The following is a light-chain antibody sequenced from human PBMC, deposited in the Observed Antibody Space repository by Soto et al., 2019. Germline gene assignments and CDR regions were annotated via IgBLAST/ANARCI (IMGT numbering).Light chain of an antibody. J-gene: IGLJ2*01. CDR1: TSNIGYNY. CDR3: ATWDDTLTAVV. Sequence: QPVLTQPPSASGAPGQRVTISCSGSTSNIGYNYVSWYQQLPGTAPKLLIYKNSQRPSGVPDRFSGSKSGTSASLAISGLRSEDEADYYCATWDDTLTAVVFGGGTKVTVL. CDR2: KNS. V-gene: IGLV1-47*01.